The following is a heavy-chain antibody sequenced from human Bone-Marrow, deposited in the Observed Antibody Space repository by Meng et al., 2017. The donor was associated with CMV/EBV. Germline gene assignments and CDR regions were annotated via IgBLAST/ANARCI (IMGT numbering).Heavy chain of an antibody. CDR1: GDSIRRSTYY. V-gene: IGHV4-39*07. Sequence: GSLRLSCTVSGDSIRRSTYYWGWIRQPPGKGLEWIGSIYYSGTTYYNPSLKRRVSLSVDTSKNQLSLKVTSVTAADTAVYYCARDLRNRPNWFDPWGPGILVTGSS. J-gene: IGHJ5*02. CDR2: IYYSGTT. D-gene: IGHD5/OR15-5a*01. CDR3: ARDLRNRPNWFDP.